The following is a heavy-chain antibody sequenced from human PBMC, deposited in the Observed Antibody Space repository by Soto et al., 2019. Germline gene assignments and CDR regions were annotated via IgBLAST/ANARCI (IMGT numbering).Heavy chain of an antibody. J-gene: IGHJ4*02. Sequence: WLRRTCAASGFTFSSYAMSWVRQAPGKGLEWVSAISGSGGSTYYADSVKGRFTISRDNSKNTLYLQMNSLRAEDTAVYYCAKDKERRAWGFDDWGQGTLVTISS. CDR3: AKDKERRAWGFDD. CDR2: ISGSGGST. D-gene: IGHD3-16*01. V-gene: IGHV3-23*01. CDR1: GFTFSSYA.